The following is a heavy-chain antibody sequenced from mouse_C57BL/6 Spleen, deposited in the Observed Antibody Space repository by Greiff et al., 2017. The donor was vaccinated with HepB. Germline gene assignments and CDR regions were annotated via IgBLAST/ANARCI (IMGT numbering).Heavy chain of an antibody. D-gene: IGHD4-1*01. V-gene: IGHV1-82*01. Sequence: QVQLQQSGPELVKPGASVKISCKASGYAFSSSWMNWVKQRPGKGLEWIGRIYPGDGDTNYNGKFKGKATLTADKSSSTAYMQLSSLTSEDSAVDFCARGWDVRAMDYWGQGTSVTVSS. CDR2: IYPGDGDT. J-gene: IGHJ4*01. CDR3: ARGWDVRAMDY. CDR1: GYAFSSSW.